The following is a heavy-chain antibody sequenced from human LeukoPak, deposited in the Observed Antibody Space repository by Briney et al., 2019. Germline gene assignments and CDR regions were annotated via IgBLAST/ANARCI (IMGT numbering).Heavy chain of an antibody. CDR2: ISSSGSTI. D-gene: IGHD3-10*02. J-gene: IGHJ3*02. CDR3: ARAYVDAFDI. Sequence: GGSLRLSCAASGFTFSTYAMNWVRQAPGKGLEWVSYISSSGSTIYYADSVKGRFTISRDNANNSLYLQMNSLRAEDTAVYYCARAYVDAFDIWGQGTMVTVSS. V-gene: IGHV3-48*03. CDR1: GFTFSTYA.